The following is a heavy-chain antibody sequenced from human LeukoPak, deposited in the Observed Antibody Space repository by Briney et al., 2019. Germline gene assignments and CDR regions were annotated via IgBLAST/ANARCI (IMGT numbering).Heavy chain of an antibody. CDR2: IGTAGDT. V-gene: IGHV3-13*01. Sequence: GGSLRLSCAASGFTFSSYDMHWVRQATGNGLEWVSAIGTAGDTYYPGSVKGRFTISRENAKNSLYLQMNSLRAGDTAVYYCARGHFYGSTHAFDIWGQGTMVTVSS. CDR1: GFTFSSYD. J-gene: IGHJ3*02. D-gene: IGHD3-10*01. CDR3: ARGHFYGSTHAFDI.